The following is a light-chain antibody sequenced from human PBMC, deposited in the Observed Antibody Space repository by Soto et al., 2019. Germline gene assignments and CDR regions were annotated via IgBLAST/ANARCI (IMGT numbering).Light chain of an antibody. V-gene: IGLV2-11*01. J-gene: IGLJ1*01. CDR2: DVS. CDR1: SSDVGGYNY. CDR3: CSYAGSYTFV. Sequence: QSALTQPRSVSGSPGQSVTISCTGTSSDVGGYNYVSWYQQHPGKAPKLMIYDVSKRPSGVPDRFSGSKSGNTASLTIPGLQGEDEADYYCCSYAGSYTFVFGTGTKLTVL.